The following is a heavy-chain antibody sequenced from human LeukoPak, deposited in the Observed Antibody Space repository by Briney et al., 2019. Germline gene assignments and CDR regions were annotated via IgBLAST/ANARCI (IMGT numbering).Heavy chain of an antibody. J-gene: IGHJ5*02. D-gene: IGHD3-9*01. CDR2: ISGSGGST. CDR1: GFTFSSYA. Sequence: GGSLRLSCAASGFTFSSYAMSWVRQAPGKGLEWVSAISGSGGSTYYADSVKGRFTISRDNSKNTLYLQMNSLRAEDTAVYYCAKDRVYYILTGHKFDPWGRGTLVTVSS. V-gene: IGHV3-23*01. CDR3: AKDRVYYILTGHKFDP.